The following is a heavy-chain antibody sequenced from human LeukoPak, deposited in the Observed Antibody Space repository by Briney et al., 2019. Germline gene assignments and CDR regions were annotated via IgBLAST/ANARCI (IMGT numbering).Heavy chain of an antibody. CDR2: ISSSSSYI. J-gene: IGHJ3*02. D-gene: IGHD1-26*01. CDR3: AKNTPVGAFDI. Sequence: RTGGSLRLSCAASGFTFSSYSMNWVRQAPGKGLEWVSSISSSSSYIYYADSVKGRFTISRDNSKNTLYLQMNSLRAEDTAVYYCAKNTPVGAFDIWGQGTMVTVSS. CDR1: GFTFSSYS. V-gene: IGHV3-21*04.